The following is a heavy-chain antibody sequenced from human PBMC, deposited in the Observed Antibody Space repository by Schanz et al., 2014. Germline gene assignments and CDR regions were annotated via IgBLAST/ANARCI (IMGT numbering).Heavy chain of an antibody. CDR2: IYYSGST. J-gene: IGHJ5*02. V-gene: IGHV4-39*01. D-gene: IGHD5-12*01. Sequence: QLQLQESGPGLVKPSETLSLTCTVSGGSISSSNYYWGWIRQPPGKGLEWIESIYYSGSTYYNPSFKSRVTTSVDTSKNQLSLKLRSVTAADTAVYYCARGGSVATIAPYTWFDPWGQGTLVTVSS. CDR1: GGSISSSNYY. CDR3: ARGGSVATIAPYTWFDP.